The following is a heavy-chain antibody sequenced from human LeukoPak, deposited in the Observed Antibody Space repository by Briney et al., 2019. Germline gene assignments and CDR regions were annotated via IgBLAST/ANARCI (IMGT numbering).Heavy chain of an antibody. Sequence: GGSLRLSCAASGFTFSSYGMHWVRQAPGKGLEWVAVISYDGSNKYYADSVKGRFTISRDNSKNTLYLQMNSLRAEDTAVYYCAKDKRSGYDCSDYWGQGTLVTVSS. V-gene: IGHV3-30*18. CDR2: ISYDGSNK. CDR1: GFTFSSYG. CDR3: AKDKRSGYDCSDY. J-gene: IGHJ4*02. D-gene: IGHD5-12*01.